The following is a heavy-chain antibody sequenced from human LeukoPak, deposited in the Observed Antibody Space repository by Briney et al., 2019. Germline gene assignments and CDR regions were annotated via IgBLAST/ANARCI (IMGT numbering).Heavy chain of an antibody. Sequence: GGSLRLSCAASGFTFSSYAMTWVRQAPGKGLEWVSIISGSGGSTSYADSVKGRFTISRDNSKNTLYLQMNSLTAEDTAVYYCARGGYSGTYYFDYWGQGTLVTVSS. J-gene: IGHJ4*02. V-gene: IGHV3-23*01. CDR1: GFTFSSYA. CDR2: ISGSGGST. CDR3: ARGGYSGTYYFDY. D-gene: IGHD1-26*01.